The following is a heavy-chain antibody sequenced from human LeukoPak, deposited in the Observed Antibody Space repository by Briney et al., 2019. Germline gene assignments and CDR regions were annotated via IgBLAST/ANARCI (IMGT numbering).Heavy chain of an antibody. D-gene: IGHD3-10*01. J-gene: IGHJ3*02. CDR2: XTSGGGRT. Sequence: PGGSLRLSCAASGFGFSAXXXXXVRQAPGXXXXXXXXXTSGGGRTXXXAXXXXXXXXSRDNSRNTLSLQMNSLRAEDTAVYYCAKDPSSGYDDGDAFDMWGQGTMVTVSS. CDR3: AKDPSSGYDDGDAFDM. V-gene: IGHV3-23*01. CDR1: GFGFSAXX.